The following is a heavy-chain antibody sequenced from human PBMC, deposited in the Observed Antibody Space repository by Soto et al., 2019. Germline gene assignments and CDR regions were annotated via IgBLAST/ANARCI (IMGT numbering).Heavy chain of an antibody. CDR3: ASVATGHVYYYYGMDV. J-gene: IGHJ6*02. D-gene: IGHD2-21*02. CDR2: IIPIFGTA. CDR1: GGTFSSYA. V-gene: IGHV1-69*13. Sequence: ASVKVSCKASGGTFSSYAISWVRQAPGQGLEWMGGIIPIFGTANYAQKFQGRVTITADESTSTAYMELSSLRSEDTAVYYCASVATGHVYYYYGMDVWGQGTTVTVSS.